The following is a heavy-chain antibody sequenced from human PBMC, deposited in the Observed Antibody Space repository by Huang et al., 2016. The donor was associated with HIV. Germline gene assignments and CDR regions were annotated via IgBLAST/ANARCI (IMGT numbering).Heavy chain of an antibody. CDR1: GFTITSSA. CDR3: AAYTSGPAGYYYYYDMDV. CDR2: IVVGSGNR. V-gene: IGHV1-58*01. D-gene: IGHD6-19*01. Sequence: QMQLLQSGPEVKKAGTSVTVSCKASGFTITSSAVQWVRQARGQRLAWRGWIVVGSGNRNYAQKVQERVTITREMSTSTAYMELSSLRSEDTAVDYCAAYTSGPAGYYYYYDMDVWGQGTTVTVSS. J-gene: IGHJ6*02.